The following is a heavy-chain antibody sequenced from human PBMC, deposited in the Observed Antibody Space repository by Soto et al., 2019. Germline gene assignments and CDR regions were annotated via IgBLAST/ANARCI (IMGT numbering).Heavy chain of an antibody. J-gene: IGHJ4*02. Sequence: ASVKVPCKASGYTVTSYEINWLRQATGQQLELKGWMNPNSGNTGYAQKFQGRVTMTRNTSISTAYMELSSLRSEDTAVYYCARGYYYDSSGYYYRGEAGDYWGQGTLVTVSS. V-gene: IGHV1-8*01. CDR3: ARGYYYDSSGYYYRGEAGDY. CDR2: MNPNSGNT. CDR1: GYTVTSYE. D-gene: IGHD3-22*01.